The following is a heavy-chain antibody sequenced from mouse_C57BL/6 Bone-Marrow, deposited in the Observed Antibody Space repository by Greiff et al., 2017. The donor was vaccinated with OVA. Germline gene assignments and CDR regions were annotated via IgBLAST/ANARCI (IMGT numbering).Heavy chain of an antibody. CDR1: GYTFTDYY. Sequence: QVQLQQSGAELVRPGASVKLSCKASGYTFTDYYINWVKQRPGQGLEWIARIYPGSGNTYYNEKFKGKATLTAEKSSSTAYMQLSSLTSEDSAVYCCARYFSAMDYWGQGTSVTVSS. CDR2: IYPGSGNT. J-gene: IGHJ4*01. CDR3: ARYFSAMDY. V-gene: IGHV1-76*01.